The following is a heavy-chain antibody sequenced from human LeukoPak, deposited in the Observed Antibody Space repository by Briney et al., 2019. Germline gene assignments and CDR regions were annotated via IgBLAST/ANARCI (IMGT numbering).Heavy chain of an antibody. J-gene: IGHJ4*02. CDR1: GFAFNSYA. V-gene: IGHV3-23*01. D-gene: IGHD3-3*01. CDR3: ATKGRNYDFWSGSSNFDY. Sequence: GESLRLSCAASGFAFNSYAMSWVRQAPGKGLEWVSSISGSTGNTYYADSVKGRLIISRANSKNTLYLQMNSLSAEDTAVYYCATKGRNYDFWSGSSNFDYWGQGILVTVSS. CDR2: ISGSTGNT.